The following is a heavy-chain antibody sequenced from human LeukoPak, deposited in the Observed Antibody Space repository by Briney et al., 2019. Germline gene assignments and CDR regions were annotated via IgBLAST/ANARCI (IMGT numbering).Heavy chain of an antibody. CDR2: IFYSGST. CDR1: GGSISSYY. V-gene: IGHV4-59*01. CDR3: ATWSVRMDAFDI. D-gene: IGHD2-15*01. J-gene: IGHJ3*02. Sequence: NSSQTLSLTCTVSGGSISSYYCSCIRHPPGNGLEWIGSIFYSGSTNYNPSFKSRFTTSVDTSKNQFSRKLSAVTPAATLVYYCATWSVRMDAFDIWGQGTMVTVSS.